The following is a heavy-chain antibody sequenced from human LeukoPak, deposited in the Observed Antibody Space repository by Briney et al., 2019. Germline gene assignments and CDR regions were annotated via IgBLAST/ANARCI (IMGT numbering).Heavy chain of an antibody. CDR1: GGSFSGYY. Sequence: KSSETLSLTCAVYGGSFSGYYWSWIRQPPGKGLEWIGEINHSGSTNYNPSLKSRVTISVDTSKNQFSLKLSSVTAADTAVYYCASEVAYCGGDCPTSDYWGQGTLVTVSS. J-gene: IGHJ4*02. V-gene: IGHV4-34*01. CDR3: ASEVAYCGGDCPTSDY. CDR2: INHSGST. D-gene: IGHD2-21*02.